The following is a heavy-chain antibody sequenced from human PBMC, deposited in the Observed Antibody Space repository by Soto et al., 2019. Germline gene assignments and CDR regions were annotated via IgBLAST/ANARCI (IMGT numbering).Heavy chain of an antibody. CDR3: VRGRGGYVYVGFEI. V-gene: IGHV3-74*01. CDR1: RFSNSW. D-gene: IGHD5-12*01. Sequence: GGSLRLSCAASRFSNSWMHWVRQVPGKGLVWVSRINPDGGSTNYADFVKGRFTISRDYATDTVYLQMNSLRAEDTAVYYCVRGRGGYVYVGFEIWGQGTMVTVSS. CDR2: INPDGGST. J-gene: IGHJ3*02.